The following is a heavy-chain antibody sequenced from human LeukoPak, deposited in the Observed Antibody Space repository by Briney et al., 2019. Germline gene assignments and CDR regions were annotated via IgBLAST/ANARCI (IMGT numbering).Heavy chain of an antibody. CDR2: ISGCGSST. J-gene: IGHJ4*02. CDR3: AKASKPANIVLVPAAIDC. Sequence: PGGSLTLSCAASGFTFSTYVMSWVRQAPGKGLEWVSAISGCGSSTYYADSVKGRFTVSRDNSKNTLYLQMNSLRVEDTAIYYCAKASKPANIVLVPAAIDCWGGGTLVTVSS. V-gene: IGHV3-23*01. D-gene: IGHD2-2*01. CDR1: GFTFSTYV.